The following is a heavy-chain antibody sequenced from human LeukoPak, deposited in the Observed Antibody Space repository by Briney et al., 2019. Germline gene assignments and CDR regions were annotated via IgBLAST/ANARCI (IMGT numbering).Heavy chain of an antibody. CDR2: ISGSGGST. J-gene: IGHJ4*02. Sequence: GGSLRLSCAASGFTFSSYAMSWVRQAPGKGLEWVSGISGSGGSTYYADSVKGRFTISRDNSKNTLYLQMNSLRAEDTAVYYCAFPYYYDSSGYFWGQGTLVTVSS. CDR3: AFPYYYDSSGYF. V-gene: IGHV3-23*01. D-gene: IGHD3-22*01. CDR1: GFTFSSYA.